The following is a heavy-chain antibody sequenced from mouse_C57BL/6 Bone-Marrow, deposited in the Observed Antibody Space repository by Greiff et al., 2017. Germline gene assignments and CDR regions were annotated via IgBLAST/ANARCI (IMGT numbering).Heavy chain of an antibody. J-gene: IGHJ4*01. CDR2: IYPRSGNT. CDR1: GYTFTSYG. Sequence: VQLQESGAELARPGASVKLSCKASGYTFTSYGISWVKQRTGQGLEWIGEIYPRSGNTYYNEKFKGKATLTADKSSSTAYMELRSLTSEDSAVYFCARGTSYAMDYGGQGTSVTVSS. D-gene: IGHD3-3*01. CDR3: ARGTSYAMDY. V-gene: IGHV1-81*01.